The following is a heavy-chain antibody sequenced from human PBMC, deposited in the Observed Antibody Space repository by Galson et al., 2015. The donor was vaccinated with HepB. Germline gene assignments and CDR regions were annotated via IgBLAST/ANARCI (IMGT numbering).Heavy chain of an antibody. CDR1: GGSISGYY. CDR3: ARQVPAATFDY. CDR2: IYTSGSA. J-gene: IGHJ4*02. V-gene: IGHV4-4*07. D-gene: IGHD2-2*01. Sequence: ETLSLTCTVSGGSISGYYWSWIRQPAGKGLEWIGRIYTSGSANYNPSLTSRVTMSVDTSKNQFSLKLSSVTAADTAVYYCARQVPAATFDYWGQGILVTVSS.